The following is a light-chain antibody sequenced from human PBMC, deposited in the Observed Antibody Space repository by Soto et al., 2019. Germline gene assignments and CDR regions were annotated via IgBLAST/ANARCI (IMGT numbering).Light chain of an antibody. CDR2: SAS. V-gene: IGKV1-17*01. J-gene: IGKJ1*01. CDR1: QGIKSD. Sequence: DIQMTQSPSSQSASVGDRITITCRASQGIKSDLGWYQQRPGKAPQRLIYSASTLETGVPIRFSGSGSGTESTLTISGLRHEDFATYFYQKHISFPGTFGQGTKVE. CDR3: QKHISFPGT.